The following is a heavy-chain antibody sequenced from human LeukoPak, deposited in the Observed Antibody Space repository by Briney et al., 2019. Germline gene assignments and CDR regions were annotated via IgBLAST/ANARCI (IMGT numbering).Heavy chain of an antibody. CDR2: IYYSGST. J-gene: IGHJ3*02. CDR1: GGSISSSSYY. D-gene: IGHD1-26*01. CDR3: ARSRDGGSYVDAFDI. Sequence: SETLSLTCTVSGGSISSSSYYWGWIRQPPGKGLEWIGSIYYSGSTHYNPSLKSRVTISVDTSKNQFSLKLSSVTAADTAVYYCARSRDGGSYVDAFDIWGQGTMVTVSS. V-gene: IGHV4-39*01.